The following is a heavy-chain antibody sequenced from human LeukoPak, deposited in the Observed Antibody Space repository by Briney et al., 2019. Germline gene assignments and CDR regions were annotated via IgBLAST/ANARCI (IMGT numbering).Heavy chain of an antibody. V-gene: IGHV3-48*01. J-gene: IGHJ4*02. D-gene: IGHD3-10*01. CDR1: GFTFSNYN. CDR2: ISSSSNII. Sequence: GGSLRLSCAASGFTFSNYNMNWVRQPPGKGLQGVSYISSSSNIIYYADSVKGRFTISRDNAKNSLFLQMNSLRAEDTAVYYCARDFARESTIDYWGQGTLVTVSS. CDR3: ARDFARESTIDY.